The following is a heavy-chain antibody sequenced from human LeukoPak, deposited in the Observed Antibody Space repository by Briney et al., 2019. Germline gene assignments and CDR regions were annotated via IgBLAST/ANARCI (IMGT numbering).Heavy chain of an antibody. CDR3: ARFGYVAAVDV. V-gene: IGHV3-7*01. J-gene: IGHJ4*02. CDR1: GFSFSAYW. Sequence: GGSLRLSCAASGFSFSAYWMTWVRQAPGTGLEWVVNINPAGSETYYVDPVKGRFSISRDNAKNLVYLQMNSLRAEDTAVYHCARFGYVAAVDVWGQGTPVTVSS. CDR2: INPAGSET. D-gene: IGHD2-15*01.